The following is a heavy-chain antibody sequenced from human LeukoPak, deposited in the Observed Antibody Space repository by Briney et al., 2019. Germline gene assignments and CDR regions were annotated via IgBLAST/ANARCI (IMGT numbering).Heavy chain of an antibody. V-gene: IGHV3-74*01. CDR3: AKSDWFDP. CDR2: IKNNGSTA. J-gene: IGHJ5*02. CDR1: GFTFSNFA. Sequence: PGGSLRLSCAASGFTFSNFAMSWVRQAPGKGLEWVSRIKNNGSTATYAESVKGRFTISRDNARKTLYLQMNSLRVDDTAVYYCAKSDWFDPWGRGTLVTVSS.